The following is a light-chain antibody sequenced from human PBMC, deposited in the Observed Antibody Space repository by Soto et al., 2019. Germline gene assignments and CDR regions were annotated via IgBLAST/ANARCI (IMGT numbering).Light chain of an antibody. J-gene: IGKJ5*01. CDR2: GAS. CDR3: QHYLSYPIT. Sequence: AIRMTQSPPSLSASTGDTITITCRASQDIGRVLAWYQQKPGTAPKVLISGASDLHGGVPSRFRGSGSGTDFTLTITHLQSEDFATYYCQHYLSYPITFGPGTRV. V-gene: IGKV1-8*01. CDR1: QDIGRV.